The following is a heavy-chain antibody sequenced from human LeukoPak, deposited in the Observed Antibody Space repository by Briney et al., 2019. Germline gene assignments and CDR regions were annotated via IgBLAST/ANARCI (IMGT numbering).Heavy chain of an antibody. J-gene: IGHJ5*02. V-gene: IGHV3-21*01. Sequence: GGSLRLSCAASGFTFSSYSMNWVRQAPGKGLEWVSSISSSSSYIYYADSVKGRFTISRDNAKNSLYLQMNSLRAEDTAVYYCARDRGPTPNWFDPWGQGTLVTVSS. D-gene: IGHD3-10*01. CDR3: ARDRGPTPNWFDP. CDR1: GFTFSSYS. CDR2: ISSSSSYI.